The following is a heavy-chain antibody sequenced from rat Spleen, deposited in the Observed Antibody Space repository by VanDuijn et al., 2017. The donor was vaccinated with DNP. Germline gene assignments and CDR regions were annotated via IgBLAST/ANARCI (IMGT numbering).Heavy chain of an antibody. CDR1: GFIFRDYN. J-gene: IGHJ1*01. D-gene: IGHD1-10*01. Sequence: EVQLVESGGGLVQPGRSLKLSCAASGFIFRDYNMAWVRQAPKKGLEWVATINYDARTTYYRDSVKGRFTISRDNAKSTLFLQMDSLRSEDTATYYCARGENNYIYWYFDFWGPGTMVTVSS. CDR3: ARGENNYIYWYFDF. V-gene: IGHV5-7*01. CDR2: INYDARTT.